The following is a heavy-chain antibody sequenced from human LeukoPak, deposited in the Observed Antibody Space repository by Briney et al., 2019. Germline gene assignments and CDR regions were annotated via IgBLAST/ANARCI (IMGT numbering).Heavy chain of an antibody. J-gene: IGHJ4*02. D-gene: IGHD3-22*01. CDR2: ISGSGGST. Sequence: GGSLRLSCAASGFTFSSYAMSWVRQAPGKGLEWVSAISGSGGSTYYADSVKGRFTISRDNSKNTLYLQMNSLRAEDTAVYYCARGLNYDSSGYYLWGQGTLVTVSS. V-gene: IGHV3-23*01. CDR3: ARGLNYDSSGYYL. CDR1: GFTFSSYA.